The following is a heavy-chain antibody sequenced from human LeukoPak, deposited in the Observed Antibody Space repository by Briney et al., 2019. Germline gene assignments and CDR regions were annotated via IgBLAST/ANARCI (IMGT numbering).Heavy chain of an antibody. CDR3: ARARKGPYAYYYYGMDV. CDR2: IIPIFGIA. J-gene: IGHJ6*02. Sequence: ASVKVSCKASGGTFSSYAISWVRQAPGQGLEWMGRIIPIFGIANYAQKFQGRVTITADKSTSTACMELSSLRSEDTAVYYCARARKGPYAYYYYGMDVWGQGTTVTVSS. V-gene: IGHV1-69*04. D-gene: IGHD1-14*01. CDR1: GGTFSSYA.